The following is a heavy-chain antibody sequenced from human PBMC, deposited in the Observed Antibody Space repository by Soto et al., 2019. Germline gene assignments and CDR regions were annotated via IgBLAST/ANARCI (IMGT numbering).Heavy chain of an antibody. CDR3: ASRLLYSSSWYALDDY. V-gene: IGHV4-4*02. Sequence: QVQLQESGPGLVKPSGTLSLTCAVSGGSISSSNWWSWVRQPPGKGLEWIGEIYHSGSTNYNPSLKSRVTISVDMSKNQFSLKLSSVTAADTAVYYCASRLLYSSSWYALDDYWGQGTLVTVSS. CDR1: GGSISSSNW. CDR2: IYHSGST. J-gene: IGHJ4*02. D-gene: IGHD6-13*01.